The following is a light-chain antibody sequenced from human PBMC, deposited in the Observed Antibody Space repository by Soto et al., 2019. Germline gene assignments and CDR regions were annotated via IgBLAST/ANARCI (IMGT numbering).Light chain of an antibody. CDR2: EVN. CDR3: SSYSRSINYV. V-gene: IGLV2-8*01. J-gene: IGLJ1*01. Sequence: QSVLTQPTTTSGSPGQSVTISCTGTNNDIGGYTYVSWYQQLPGKAPKLMIYEVNKRPSGIPDRFSGSKSGNTASLTVSGLQPEDEAEYFCSSYSRSINYVFGTGTKVTVL. CDR1: NNDIGGYTY.